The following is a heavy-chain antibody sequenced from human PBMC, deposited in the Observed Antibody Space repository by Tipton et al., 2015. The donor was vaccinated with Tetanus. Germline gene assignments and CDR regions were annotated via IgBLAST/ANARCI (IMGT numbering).Heavy chain of an antibody. V-gene: IGHV4-34*01. J-gene: IGHJ4*02. CDR1: SGSFSGYY. CDR3: ARGLAYYYGSGPFDY. CDR2: INHSGST. D-gene: IGHD3-10*01. Sequence: TLSLTCAVYSGSFSGYYWSWIRQPPGKGLEWIGEINHSGSTNYNPSLKSRVTISVDTSKNQFSLKLSSVTAADTAVYYCARGLAYYYGSGPFDYWGQGTLVTVSS.